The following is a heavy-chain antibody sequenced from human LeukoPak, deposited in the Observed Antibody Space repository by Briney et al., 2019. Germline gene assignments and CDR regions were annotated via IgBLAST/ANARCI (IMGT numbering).Heavy chain of an antibody. J-gene: IGHJ4*02. V-gene: IGHV5-51*01. D-gene: IGHD2-8*01. CDR2: IYPGDSDT. CDR1: GYSFTNYW. CDR3: ARHERGMHIAVDY. Sequence: GESLKISCKGSGYSFTNYWIGWVRQMPGKGLEYMGIIYPGDSDTRYSPSFQGQVTISADKSISTAYLQWSSLKASDTAMYYCARHERGMHIAVDYWGQGSLVSVTS.